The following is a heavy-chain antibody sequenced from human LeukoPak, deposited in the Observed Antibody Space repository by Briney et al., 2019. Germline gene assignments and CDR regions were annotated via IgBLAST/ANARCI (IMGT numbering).Heavy chain of an antibody. CDR2: IKTKTEGETT. Sequence: GGSLRLSCAASGFSFNNAWMNWVRQAPGKGLEWVGRIKTKTEGETTEYAAPVKGRFTISRDDSKNTMYLQMNSLKTEDTAVYYCTNMAYLFDYWGQGTLVTVSS. V-gene: IGHV3-15*07. CDR3: TNMAYLFDY. J-gene: IGHJ4*02. CDR1: GFSFNNAW. D-gene: IGHD2-2*01.